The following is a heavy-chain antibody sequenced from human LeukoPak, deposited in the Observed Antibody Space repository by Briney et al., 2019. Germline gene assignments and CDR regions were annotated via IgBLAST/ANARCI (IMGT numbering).Heavy chain of an antibody. V-gene: IGHV1-2*02. CDR3: ARDRVYYGSETTSWFDP. D-gene: IGHD3-10*01. CDR1: GYTFTGYY. J-gene: IGHJ5*02. CDR2: INPNSGGT. Sequence: ASVKVSCKASGYTFTGYYMHWVRRAPGQGLEWMGWINPNSGGTNYAQKFQGRVTMTRDTSISTAYMELSRLRSDDTAVYYCARDRVYYGSETTSWFDPWGQGTLVTVSS.